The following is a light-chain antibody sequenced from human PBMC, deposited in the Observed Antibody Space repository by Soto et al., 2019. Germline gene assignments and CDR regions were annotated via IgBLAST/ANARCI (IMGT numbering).Light chain of an antibody. CDR2: GAS. V-gene: IGKV3-20*01. CDR1: QTVATN. CDR3: QQYGSSGT. J-gene: IGKJ1*01. Sequence: EIVMTQSKATLSVSPGERGTLSCRASQTVATNLAWYQQKPGQAPRLLIYGASNRATGIPDRFSGSGSGTDFTLTISRLEPEDFAVYYCQQYGSSGTFGQGTKVDI.